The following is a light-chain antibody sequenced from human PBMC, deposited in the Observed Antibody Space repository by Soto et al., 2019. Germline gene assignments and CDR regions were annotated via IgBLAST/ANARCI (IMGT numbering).Light chain of an antibody. CDR3: NSYTRSNTLVV. CDR2: EVS. V-gene: IGLV2-14*01. CDR1: SSDIGGYNY. Sequence: QSALTQPASVSGSPGHSITISCTGTSSDIGGYNYVSWYQQHPGKAPKLLIYEVSNRPSGVSDRFSGSKSGNTASLTISGLQAEDEADYYCNSYTRSNTLVVFGGGTQLTVL. J-gene: IGLJ2*01.